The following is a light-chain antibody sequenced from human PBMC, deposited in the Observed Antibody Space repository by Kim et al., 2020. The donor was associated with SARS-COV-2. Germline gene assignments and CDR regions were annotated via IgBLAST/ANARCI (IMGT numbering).Light chain of an antibody. V-gene: IGLV2-14*04. CDR1: RSYVGGYNY. CDR3: TSYTSSITWV. J-gene: IGLJ3*02. CDR2: AVS. Sequence: GQSITMSCTGTRSYVGGYNYVSWYQQHPGNAPQLMLYAVSKPPSGVSNRFSGSKSGNTASLTISGLQAEDEADYYCTSYTSSITWVFGGGTQLTVL.